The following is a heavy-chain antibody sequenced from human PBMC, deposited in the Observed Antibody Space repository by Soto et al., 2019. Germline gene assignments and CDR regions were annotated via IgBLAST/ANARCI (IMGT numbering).Heavy chain of an antibody. CDR3: AGASYYDFWSGSYILDY. CDR2: ISAYNGNT. Sequence: ASVKVSCKASGYTFTSYGISWVRQAPGQGLEWMGWISAYNGNTNYAQKLQGRVTMTTDTSTSTAYMELRSLRSDDTAVYYCAGASYYDFWSGSYILDYWGQGTLVTVSS. CDR1: GYTFTSYG. J-gene: IGHJ4*02. V-gene: IGHV1-18*01. D-gene: IGHD3-3*01.